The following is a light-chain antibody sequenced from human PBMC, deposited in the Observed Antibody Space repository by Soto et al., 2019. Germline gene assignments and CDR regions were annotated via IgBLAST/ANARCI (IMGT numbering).Light chain of an antibody. J-gene: IGLJ2*01. CDR3: SSYSSSSPVI. CDR1: SSDVGSYNR. Sequence: QSALTQPPSVSGSPGQSVTISCTGTSSDVGSYNRVSWYQQPPGTAPKLIIWEVSNRPSGVPDRFSGSKSDNTASLTISGLQAEDEADYYCSSYSSSSPVIFGGGTKVTVL. V-gene: IGLV2-18*02. CDR2: EVS.